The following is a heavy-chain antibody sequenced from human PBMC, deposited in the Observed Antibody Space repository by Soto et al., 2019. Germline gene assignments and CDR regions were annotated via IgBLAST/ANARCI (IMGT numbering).Heavy chain of an antibody. D-gene: IGHD2-15*01. CDR3: AKRRGAGGHFDY. Sequence: DVQVLESGGGLVQPEGSLRLSCAASGFTFSSYAMGWVHQGPGKGLEWVAVVSIGGSTHYADSVRGRFTISRDNSKNTLSLQMNSLTAEDTAVYFCAKRRGAGGHFDYWGQGALVTVSS. CDR2: VSIGGST. CDR1: GFTFSSYA. V-gene: IGHV3-23*01. J-gene: IGHJ4*02.